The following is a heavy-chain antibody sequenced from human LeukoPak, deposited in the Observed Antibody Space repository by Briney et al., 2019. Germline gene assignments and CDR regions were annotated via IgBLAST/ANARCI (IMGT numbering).Heavy chain of an antibody. CDR2: IIPILGIA. J-gene: IGHJ3*02. CDR1: GGTFSSYA. V-gene: IGHV1-69*04. D-gene: IGHD2-2*02. Sequence: ASVKVSCKASGGTFSSYAISWVRQAPGQGLEWMGRIIPILGIANYAQKFQGRVTITADKSTSTAYMELSSLRSEDTAVYYCARESIVVVPAAIWGWDAFDIWGQGTMVTVSS. CDR3: ARESIVVVPAAIWGWDAFDI.